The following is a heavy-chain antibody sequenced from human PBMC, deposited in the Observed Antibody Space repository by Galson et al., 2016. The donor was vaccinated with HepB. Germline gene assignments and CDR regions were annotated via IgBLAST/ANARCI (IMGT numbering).Heavy chain of an antibody. CDR3: ARVGYCSSTTCRQAYDY. V-gene: IGHV3-48*02. J-gene: IGHJ4*02. CDR2: ISTSSSTI. D-gene: IGHD2-2*01. Sequence: SLRLSCAASGFTFSTYSMDWVRQAPGKGLEWISYISTSSSTIYYADSVKGRFTISRDDATNSLYLQMNSLRDEDTAVYYCARVGYCSSTTCRQAYDYWGQGTLVTVSS. CDR1: GFTFSTYS.